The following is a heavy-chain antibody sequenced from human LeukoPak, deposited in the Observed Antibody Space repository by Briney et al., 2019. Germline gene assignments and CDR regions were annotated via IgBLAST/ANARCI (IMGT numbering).Heavy chain of an antibody. J-gene: IGHJ4*02. D-gene: IGHD1-26*01. Sequence: SQTLPLTCTVSGGSISSGDYYWSWIRQPPGKGLEWIGYIYYSGSTYYNPSLKSRVTISVDTSKNQFSLKLSSVTAADTAVYYCARDSPPYWGAGGIDYWGQGTLVTVSS. CDR3: ARDSPPYWGAGGIDY. CDR1: GGSISSGDYY. V-gene: IGHV4-30-4*01. CDR2: IYYSGST.